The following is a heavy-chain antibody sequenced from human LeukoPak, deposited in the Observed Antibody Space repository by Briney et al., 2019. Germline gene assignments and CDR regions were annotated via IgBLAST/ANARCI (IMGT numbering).Heavy chain of an antibody. Sequence: GGSLRLSCAHSGFTFSNYALSWVRQAPGGGLEWVSPIIGSARSTYYADSVKGRFTISRDNSKNTLYLQMNSLRAEDTALYYCAKGPAIQQGWGIIDYWGQGTLVTVSS. V-gene: IGHV3-23*01. CDR1: GFTFSNYA. CDR3: AKGPAIQQGWGIIDY. CDR2: IIGSARST. J-gene: IGHJ4*02. D-gene: IGHD2-2*01.